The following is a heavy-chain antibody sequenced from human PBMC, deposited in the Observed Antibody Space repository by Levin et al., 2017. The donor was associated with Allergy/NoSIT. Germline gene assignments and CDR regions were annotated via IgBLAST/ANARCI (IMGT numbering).Heavy chain of an antibody. V-gene: IGHV1-69*02. CDR1: GGTFSSYT. J-gene: IGHJ4*02. Sequence: GGSLRLSCKASGGTFSSYTISWVRQAPGQGLEWMGRIIPILGIANYAQKFQGRVTITADKSTSTAYMELSSLRSEDTAVYYCASLYYYDSSGYYSSYFDYWGQGTLVTVSS. D-gene: IGHD3-22*01. CDR2: IIPILGIA. CDR3: ASLYYYDSSGYYSSYFDY.